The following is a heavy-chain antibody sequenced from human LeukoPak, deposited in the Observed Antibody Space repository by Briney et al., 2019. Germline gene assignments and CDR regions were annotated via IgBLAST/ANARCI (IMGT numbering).Heavy chain of an antibody. V-gene: IGHV4-34*01. D-gene: IGHD5-24*01. CDR3: ARTRWLQSLFDY. CDR1: GGSSSGYY. J-gene: IGHJ4*02. CDR2: INHSGST. Sequence: SETLSLTCAVYGGSSSGYYWSWIRQPPGKGLEGIGEINHSGSTNYNPSLKSRVTISVDTSKNQFSLKLSSVTAADTAVYYCARTRWLQSLFDYWGQGTLVTVSS.